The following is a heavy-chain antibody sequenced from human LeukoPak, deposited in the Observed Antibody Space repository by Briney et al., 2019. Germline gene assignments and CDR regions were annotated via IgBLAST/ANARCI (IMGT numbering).Heavy chain of an antibody. J-gene: IGHJ4*02. D-gene: IGHD1-26*01. CDR1: GFSFRDYA. CDR2: ISGSGGST. Sequence: GGSFRLSCAASGFSFRDYAMHWVRQPPGKGLEWVSVISGSGGSTYHADSVKGRFTISRDNSKNTLFLQMNSLRAEDTAVYYCAKTGRGTTTFHYFDYWGQGTLVTVSS. V-gene: IGHV3-23*01. CDR3: AKTGRGTTTFHYFDY.